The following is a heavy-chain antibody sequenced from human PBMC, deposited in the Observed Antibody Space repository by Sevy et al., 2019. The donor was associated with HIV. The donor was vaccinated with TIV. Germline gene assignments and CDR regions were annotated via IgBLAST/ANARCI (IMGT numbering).Heavy chain of an antibody. CDR1: GYTFTSYG. CDR3: ARHRRRGEVGGNWFDP. Sequence: ASVKVSCKASGYTFTSYGITWVRQAPGQGLEWMGWISADNGKTEYAQKVQGRVTMTTDTSTSTAYMELRSLRSDDTAVYYCARHRRRGEVGGNWFDPWGQGTLVTVSS. V-gene: IGHV1-18*01. J-gene: IGHJ5*02. CDR2: ISADNGKT. D-gene: IGHD1-26*01.